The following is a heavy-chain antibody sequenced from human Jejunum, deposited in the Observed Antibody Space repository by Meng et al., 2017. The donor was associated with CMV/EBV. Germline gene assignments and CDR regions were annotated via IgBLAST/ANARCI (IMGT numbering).Heavy chain of an antibody. J-gene: IGHJ4*02. Sequence: QVPGVESGGGLVEPGGSLRLSFKASGFSFSDYYMTWIRHTPGKGPEWLAYISGSSTVTNYADSVKGRFTISRDNVNNLLYLQMNSLRADDTAVYYCTRDPRACDYWGQGTLVTVSS. CDR2: ISGSSTVT. CDR1: GFSFSDYY. V-gene: IGHV3-11*05. CDR3: TRDPRACDY.